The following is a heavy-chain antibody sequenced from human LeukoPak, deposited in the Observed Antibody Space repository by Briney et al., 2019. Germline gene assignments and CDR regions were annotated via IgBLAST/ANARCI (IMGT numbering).Heavy chain of an antibody. Sequence: GGSLRLSCAASGFTFSSYSMNWVRQAPGKGLEWVSSISSSSYIYYADSVKGRFTISRDNAKNSLYLQMNSLRAEDTAVYYCARGGNYDILTGPVAFDIWGQGTMVTASS. V-gene: IGHV3-21*01. CDR1: GFTFSSYS. D-gene: IGHD3-9*01. CDR2: ISSSSYI. J-gene: IGHJ3*02. CDR3: ARGGNYDILTGPVAFDI.